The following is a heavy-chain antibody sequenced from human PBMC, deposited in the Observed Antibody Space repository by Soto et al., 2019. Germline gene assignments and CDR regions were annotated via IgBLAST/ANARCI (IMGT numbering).Heavy chain of an antibody. D-gene: IGHD5-12*01. V-gene: IGHV4-59*01. Sequence: PSETLSLTCTLSGGSISGYYWSWIRQPPGKGLEWIGYVYYSGSTKYNPSLESRVTISVDMSNNQFSLMLTSVTAADTAVYYCAKYRRTDAEGYRLDFWGQGTLVTV. CDR1: GGSISGYY. CDR3: AKYRRTDAEGYRLDF. J-gene: IGHJ4*02. CDR2: VYYSGST.